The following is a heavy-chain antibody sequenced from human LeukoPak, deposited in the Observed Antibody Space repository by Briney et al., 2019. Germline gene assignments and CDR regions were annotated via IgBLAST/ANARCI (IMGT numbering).Heavy chain of an antibody. CDR3: ARGPSHSSSWYGLDD. J-gene: IGHJ4*02. V-gene: IGHV3-74*01. D-gene: IGHD6-13*01. CDR1: GFTFSTYW. CDR2: INADGSTT. Sequence: GRSLRLSCAASGFTFSTYWMHWVRQGPGKGLVWVSRINADGSTTTYADSVKGRFTISRDNAKNTLYLQMNSLRAEDTAIYYCARGPSHSSSWYGLDDWGQGALVTVFS.